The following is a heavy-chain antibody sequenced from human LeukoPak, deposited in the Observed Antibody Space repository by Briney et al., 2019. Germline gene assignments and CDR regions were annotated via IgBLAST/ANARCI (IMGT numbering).Heavy chain of an antibody. CDR3: ARHSSSGYSDYYFDY. CDR2: IYSGGSI. CDR1: GFTVSSNY. Sequence: GGSLRLSCAASGFTVSSNYMSWVRQAPGKGLEWVSVIYSGGSIYYADSVKGRFTISRHNSKNTLYLQMNSLRAEDTAVYYCARHSSSGYSDYYFDYWGQGTLVTVSS. D-gene: IGHD6-19*01. J-gene: IGHJ4*02. V-gene: IGHV3-53*04.